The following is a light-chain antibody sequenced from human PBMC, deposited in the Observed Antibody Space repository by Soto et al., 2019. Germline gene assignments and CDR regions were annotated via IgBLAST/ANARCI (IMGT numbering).Light chain of an antibody. CDR3: QQYYNWPRT. Sequence: ELGVTHSLATLSVVKGERATLSCRASQSVSSNFAWYQHKPGQAPRLLTYGASTRATGIPARFSGSGSGTEFTLTISSLQPEDFAVYYCQQYYNWPRTFGQGTKVDIK. J-gene: IGKJ1*01. CDR1: QSVSSN. V-gene: IGKV3-15*01. CDR2: GAS.